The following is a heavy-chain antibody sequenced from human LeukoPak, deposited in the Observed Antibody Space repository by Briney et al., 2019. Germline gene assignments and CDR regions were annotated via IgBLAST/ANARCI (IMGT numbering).Heavy chain of an antibody. Sequence: PSETPSLTCTVSGGSISTYYWSWIRQPPGKGLEWIGYIHYTGSTDYNPSLKSRVTISVDTPKNQFTLNLSSVTAADTAVYCCARGYYFDYWGQGTLVTVSS. CDR3: ARGYYFDY. V-gene: IGHV4-59*01. J-gene: IGHJ4*02. CDR1: GGSISTYY. CDR2: IHYTGST.